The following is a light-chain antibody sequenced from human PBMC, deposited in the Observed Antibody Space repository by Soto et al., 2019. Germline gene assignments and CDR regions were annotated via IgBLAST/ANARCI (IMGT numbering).Light chain of an antibody. J-gene: IGLJ2*01. CDR2: EDN. V-gene: IGLV6-57*04. CDR1: SGSIASNY. Sequence: FMLTQPHSVSESPGKTVTISCTRSSGSIASNYVQWYQQRPGSAPTTVIYEDNQRPSGVPDRFSGSIDSSSNSASLTISGLKTEDEADYYCQSYDSSQEVFGGGTKVTVL. CDR3: QSYDSSQEV.